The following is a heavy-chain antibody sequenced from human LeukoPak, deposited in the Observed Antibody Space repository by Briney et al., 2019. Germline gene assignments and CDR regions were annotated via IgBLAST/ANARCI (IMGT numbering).Heavy chain of an antibody. Sequence: PGGSLRLSCAASGFTFSSYSMNWVRQAPGKGLEWGSYISSSSSTIYYADSVKGRFTISRDTAKNSLSLQMNSLRAEDTAVYYCARESYCCGGSCYSYYFDYWGQGTLVTVSS. CDR1: GFTFSSYS. J-gene: IGHJ4*02. D-gene: IGHD2-15*01. V-gene: IGHV3-48*01. CDR2: ISSSSSTI. CDR3: ARESYCCGGSCYSYYFDY.